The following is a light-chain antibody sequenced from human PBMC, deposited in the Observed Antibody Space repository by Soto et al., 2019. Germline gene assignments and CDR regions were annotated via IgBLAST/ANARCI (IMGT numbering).Light chain of an antibody. CDR1: SSNIGSNI. V-gene: IGLV1-44*01. Sequence: QSVLTQPPSASGTPGQRVTISCSGSSSNIGSNIVTWFQQLPGTAPKLLIYTNNQRPSGVPDRFSGSKSGTSASLAISGLQYEDEADYCCAAWDASRAVWVFGGGTKLTVL. J-gene: IGLJ3*02. CDR3: AAWDASRAVWV. CDR2: TNN.